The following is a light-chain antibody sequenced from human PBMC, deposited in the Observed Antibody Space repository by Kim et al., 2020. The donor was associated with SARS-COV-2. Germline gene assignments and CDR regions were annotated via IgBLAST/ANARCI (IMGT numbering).Light chain of an antibody. V-gene: IGKV3-20*01. CDR3: QHYGSSSGT. Sequence: PGNRATLSCRASQSVTRNYLAWYRQKAGQAPRLLIHSASSRATGIPDRISGSGSGTDFTLTIGRLEPEDFAVYYCQHYGSSSGTFGPGTKVDIK. CDR2: SAS. J-gene: IGKJ1*01. CDR1: QSVTRNY.